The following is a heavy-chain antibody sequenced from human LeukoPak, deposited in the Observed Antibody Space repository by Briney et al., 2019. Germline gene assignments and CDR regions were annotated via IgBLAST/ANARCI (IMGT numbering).Heavy chain of an antibody. CDR2: IYYSGST. CDR1: GGSISSSSYY. J-gene: IGHJ5*02. CDR3: ASSRVNRYNWFDP. Sequence: SETLSLTCTVSGGSISSSSYYWGWIRQPPGKGLEWIGSIYYSGSTYYNPSLKSRVTISVDTSKNQFSLKLSSVTAADTAVYYCASSRVNRYNWFDPWGQGTLVTVSS. D-gene: IGHD4-23*01. V-gene: IGHV4-39*07.